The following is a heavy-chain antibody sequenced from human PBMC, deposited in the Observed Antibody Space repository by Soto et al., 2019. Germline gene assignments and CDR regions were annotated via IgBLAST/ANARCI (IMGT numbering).Heavy chain of an antibody. CDR2: ISGSHGKT. CDR1: GFSFASFA. CDR3: AKWSYLDY. Sequence: DVRLAESGGCLVQPGRSLRLSCTTTGFSFASFAMTCVRQAPGKGLEWVATISGSHGKTYYADSVKGRFSISRDTSRNTLYLQMNSLRADDTAIYYCAKWSYLDYWGQGTRVTVSS. D-gene: IGHD3-3*01. V-gene: IGHV3-23*04. J-gene: IGHJ4*02.